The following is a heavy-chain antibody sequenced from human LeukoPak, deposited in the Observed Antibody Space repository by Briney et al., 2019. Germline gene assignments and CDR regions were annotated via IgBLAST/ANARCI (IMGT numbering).Heavy chain of an antibody. J-gene: IGHJ5*02. CDR3: ARGGDWGSA. CDR2: INHSGIT. Sequence: SETLSLTCAVYGGSFSGYYWSWIRQPPGKRLEWIEEINHSGITNYNPSLKSRVTISIDTSRNQLSLKLSSVTAADTAVYYCARGGDWGSAWGQGTLVTVSS. CDR1: GGSFSGYY. V-gene: IGHV4-34*01. D-gene: IGHD7-27*01.